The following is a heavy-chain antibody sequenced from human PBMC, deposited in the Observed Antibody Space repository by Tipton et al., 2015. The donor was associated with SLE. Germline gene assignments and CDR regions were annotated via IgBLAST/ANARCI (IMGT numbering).Heavy chain of an antibody. CDR3: ASVVVAPVAKLEWFDP. V-gene: IGHV4-38-2*02. D-gene: IGHD2-2*01. Sequence: LRLSCTVSGYFISGGYFWGWIRQPPGKGLEWIGSIYHRGSTYYNPSLKSRVTISVDTSKNHFSLKLSSVTAADTAVYYCASVVVAPVAKLEWFDPWGQGTLVTVSS. CDR1: GYFISGGYF. J-gene: IGHJ5*02. CDR2: IYHRGST.